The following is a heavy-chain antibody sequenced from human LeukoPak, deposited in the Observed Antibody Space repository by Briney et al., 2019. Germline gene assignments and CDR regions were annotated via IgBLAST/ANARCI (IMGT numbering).Heavy chain of an antibody. J-gene: IGHJ4*02. D-gene: IGHD7-27*01. CDR3: AVGNWGLDY. V-gene: IGHV3-7*01. CDR2: INQDVSAK. CDR1: GFIFSTSW. Sequence: TGGSLRLSCAASGFIFSTSWMSWVRQAPGKGLEWVANINQDVSAKYYVDSVKGRFTISRDTADNSLYLQMNNLRVEDTAVYYCAVGNWGLDYWGQGTLVTVSS.